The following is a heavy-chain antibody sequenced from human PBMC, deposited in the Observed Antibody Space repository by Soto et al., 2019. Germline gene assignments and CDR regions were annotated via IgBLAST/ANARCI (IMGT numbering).Heavy chain of an antibody. D-gene: IGHD3-3*01. CDR1: CGALSGYY. CDR3: ARGQRFSDWFDP. Sequence: PSETLSLTCTVPCGALSGYYWTLIRQSAGGGLEWIGRIYSSGSTNYNPSLKSRVTISLDTSMSHFSLRLRSVSAADTAVYYCARGQRFSDWFDPWGQGTLVTVSS. CDR2: IYSSGST. J-gene: IGHJ5*02. V-gene: IGHV4-4*07.